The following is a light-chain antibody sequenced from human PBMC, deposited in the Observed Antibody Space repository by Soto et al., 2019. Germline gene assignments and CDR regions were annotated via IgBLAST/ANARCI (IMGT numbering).Light chain of an antibody. CDR1: HSVRSSY. CDR2: GAS. Sequence: EIVLTKSPGTLSLSPGERATLSCRASHSVRSSYLAWYQQKPGQAPRLLIYGASSRATGIPDRFSGSGSGTDFTLTISRLEPEDFAVYYYQQYGSSPPYTFGQGTKLEIK. CDR3: QQYGSSPPYT. J-gene: IGKJ2*01. V-gene: IGKV3-20*01.